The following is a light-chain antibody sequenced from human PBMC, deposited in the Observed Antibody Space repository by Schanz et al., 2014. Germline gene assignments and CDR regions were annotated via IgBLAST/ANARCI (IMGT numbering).Light chain of an antibody. CDR1: ESVSSSY. CDR3: QHYESSSWT. CDR2: GPF. V-gene: IGKV3-20*01. J-gene: IGKJ1*01. Sequence: EIVLTQSPGTLSLSPGEGATLSCRASESVSSSYLAWYQQKAGQAPRLLIFGPFERATGTPNSFSGSGSGTDFTLTISRLEPEDFAVYYCQHYESSSWTFGKGTKVDVK.